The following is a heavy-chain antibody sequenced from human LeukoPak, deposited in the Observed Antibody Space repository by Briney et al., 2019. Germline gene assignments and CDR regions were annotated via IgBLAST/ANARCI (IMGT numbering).Heavy chain of an antibody. V-gene: IGHV4-30-4*08. J-gene: IGHJ5*02. CDR2: IYHSGST. CDR1: GGSIRSGDYY. CDR3: AREPCSRCQTSCSRGSCYWFDP. Sequence: PSETLSLTCTVSGGSIRSGDYYWRWIRQPPGKGLEWIGYIYHSGSTYYNPSLQSRVTISVDTSKNQFSLKLSSVTAADTAVYYCAREPCSRCQTSCSRGSCYWFDPWGQGILVTVSS. D-gene: IGHD2-15*01.